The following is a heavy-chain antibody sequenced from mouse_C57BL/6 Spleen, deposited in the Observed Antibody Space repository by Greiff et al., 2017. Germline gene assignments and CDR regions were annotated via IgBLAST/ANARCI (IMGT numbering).Heavy chain of an antibody. V-gene: IGHV1-82*01. Sequence: VQLQQSGPELVKPGASVKISCKASGYAFSSSWMNWVKQRPGKGLEWIGRIYPGDGDTNYNGKFKGKATQTADKSSSTAYMQLSSLTSEDSAVYFCAKGHYYRSSLDYWGQGTTLTVSS. J-gene: IGHJ2*01. CDR2: IYPGDGDT. CDR3: AKGHYYRSSLDY. CDR1: GYAFSSSW. D-gene: IGHD1-1*01.